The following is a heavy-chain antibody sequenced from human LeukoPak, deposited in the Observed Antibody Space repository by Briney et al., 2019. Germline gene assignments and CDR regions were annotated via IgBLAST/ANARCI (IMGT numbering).Heavy chain of an antibody. CDR3: AKTAEPDYYDSSGYYWIDY. Sequence: GRSLRLSCAASGFTFSSYAMSWVRQAPGKGLEWVSAISGSGGSTYYADSVKGRFTISRDNSKNTLYLQMNSLRAEDTAVYYYAKTAEPDYYDSSGYYWIDYWGQGTLVTVSS. V-gene: IGHV3-23*01. CDR2: ISGSGGST. J-gene: IGHJ4*02. CDR1: GFTFSSYA. D-gene: IGHD3-22*01.